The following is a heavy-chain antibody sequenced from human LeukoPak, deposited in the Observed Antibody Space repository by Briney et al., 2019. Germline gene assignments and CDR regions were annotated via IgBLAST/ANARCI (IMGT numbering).Heavy chain of an antibody. Sequence: GGSLRLSCAASGFDFNNYAMSWVRQGPGKRLEWVSAMSGTGYHTYYADSDKTYYADSVKGRFTISRDNSKSTLYLHMNNLRLEDTAIYYCAKGAAIEQWGQGTLVTVSS. V-gene: IGHV3-23*01. D-gene: IGHD1/OR15-1a*01. J-gene: IGHJ4*02. CDR3: AKGAAIEQ. CDR2: MSGTGYHTYYADSDKT. CDR1: GFDFNNYA.